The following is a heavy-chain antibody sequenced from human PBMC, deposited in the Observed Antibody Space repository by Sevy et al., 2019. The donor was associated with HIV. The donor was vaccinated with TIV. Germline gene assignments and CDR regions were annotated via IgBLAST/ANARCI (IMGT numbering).Heavy chain of an antibody. D-gene: IGHD1-26*01. CDR1: GFSFSYYG. CDR2: ISNDGINE. V-gene: IGHV3-30*18. J-gene: IGHJ6*02. CDR3: ANAYSGSYSHSYLYALDV. Sequence: GGSLRLSCIGSGFSFSYYGIHWVRQAPGKGLDWVALISNDGINEYYADSVKGRFTISRDNSKNTLNLEMNSLRNDDTAIYFYANAYSGSYSHSYLYALDVWGQGTTVTVSS.